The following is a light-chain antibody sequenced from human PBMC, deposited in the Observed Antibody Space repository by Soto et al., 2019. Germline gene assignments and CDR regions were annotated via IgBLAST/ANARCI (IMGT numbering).Light chain of an antibody. V-gene: IGLV1-40*01. Sequence: QSVLTQPPSVSGAPGQRVTISCTGNSSNLGAGYDVHWYQQLPGAAPKLVIFGNRNRPSGVPERFSGSKSGTSASLAITGLQAEDEADYYCSSQTGSATMVFGGGTKVTVL. CDR3: SSQTGSATMV. CDR2: GNR. J-gene: IGLJ2*01. CDR1: SSNLGAGYD.